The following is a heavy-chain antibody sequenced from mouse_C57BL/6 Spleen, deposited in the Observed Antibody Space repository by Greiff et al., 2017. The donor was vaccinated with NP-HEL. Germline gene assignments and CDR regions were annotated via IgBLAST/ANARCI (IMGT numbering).Heavy chain of an antibody. D-gene: IGHD1-1*01. Sequence: QVQLKESGAELVRPGTSVKVSCKASGYAFTNYLIEWVKQRPGQGLEWIGVINPGSGGTNYNEKFKGKATLTADKSSSTAYMQLSSLTSEDSAVYFCARSYYGSSYVDYWGQGTTLTVSS. V-gene: IGHV1-54*01. CDR3: ARSYYGSSYVDY. CDR1: GYAFTNYL. CDR2: INPGSGGT. J-gene: IGHJ2*01.